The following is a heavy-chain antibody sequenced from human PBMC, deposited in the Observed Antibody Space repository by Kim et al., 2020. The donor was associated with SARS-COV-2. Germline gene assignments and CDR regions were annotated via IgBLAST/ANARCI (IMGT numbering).Heavy chain of an antibody. Sequence: GGSLRLSCAASGFTFSTYARTWVRQAPGKGLDWVSTINNHGDRTYNADSAMGRFPFSRTNFKQMLFLQMSSLRADAPAVYYCAKAAMYYYMDVWGKGTT. CDR1: GFTFSTYA. V-gene: IGHV3-23*01. CDR3: AKAAMYYYMDV. CDR2: INNHGDRT. J-gene: IGHJ6*03.